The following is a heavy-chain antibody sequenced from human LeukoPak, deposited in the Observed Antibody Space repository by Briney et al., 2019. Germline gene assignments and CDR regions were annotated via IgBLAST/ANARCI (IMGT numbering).Heavy chain of an antibody. CDR1: GYTFSSYS. J-gene: IGHJ4*02. V-gene: IGHV3-21*01. CDR2: ISVRSNYI. CDR3: VRLRRNSDTSGFYYYYDF. D-gene: IGHD3-22*01. Sequence: PGGSLGLSCAASGYTFSSYSINWVRQAPGKGLEWVSSISVRSNYIYYADSVRGRFRISRDDARDSLYLQMNSLRAEDTAVYYCVRLRRNSDTSGFYYYYDFWGQGTLVTVSS.